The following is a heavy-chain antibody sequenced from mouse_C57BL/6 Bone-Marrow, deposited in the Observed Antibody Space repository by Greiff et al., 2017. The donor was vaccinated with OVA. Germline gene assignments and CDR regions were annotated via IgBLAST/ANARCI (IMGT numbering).Heavy chain of an antibody. D-gene: IGHD2-5*01. J-gene: IGHJ3*01. CDR2: IHPNSGST. V-gene: IGHV1-64*01. Sequence: QVQLQQPGAELVKPGASVKLSCKASGYTFTSYWMHWVKQRPGQGLEWIGMIHPNSGSTNYNEKFKSKATLTVDTSSSTAYMQLSSLTSEDSAVYYCARSYYSNYAWFAYWGQGTLVTVSA. CDR1: GYTFTSYW. CDR3: ARSYYSNYAWFAY.